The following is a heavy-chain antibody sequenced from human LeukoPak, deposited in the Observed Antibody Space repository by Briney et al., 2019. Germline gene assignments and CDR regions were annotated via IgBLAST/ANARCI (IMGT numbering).Heavy chain of an antibody. CDR2: ITWNSGYI. CDR3: AKDRGNSLHYFDY. Sequence: GGSLRLSCAASGFTFYDYAMHWVRQTPGKGLEWVSGITWNSGYIAYADSVKGRFTISRDNAQNSLYLQMNSLRAEDTAFYYCAKDRGNSLHYFDYWGQGTLVTVSS. CDR1: GFTFYDYA. V-gene: IGHV3-9*01. J-gene: IGHJ4*02. D-gene: IGHD2/OR15-2a*01.